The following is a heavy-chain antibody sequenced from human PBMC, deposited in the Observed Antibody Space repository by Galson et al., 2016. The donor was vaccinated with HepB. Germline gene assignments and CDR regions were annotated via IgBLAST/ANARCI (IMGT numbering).Heavy chain of an antibody. V-gene: IGHV6-1*01. CDR3: ARVYGSNNNNGMDV. D-gene: IGHD4-23*01. CDR2: TYYRSKWYF. J-gene: IGHJ6*02. Sequence: CAISGDSVSSKTSAWNWIRQSPSRGLEWLGRTYYRSKWYFDYAESLKGRITINPDTSKNQFSLHLNSVTPGDTAIYFCARVYGSNNNNGMDVWGQGTTVTVSS. CDR1: GDSVSSKTSA.